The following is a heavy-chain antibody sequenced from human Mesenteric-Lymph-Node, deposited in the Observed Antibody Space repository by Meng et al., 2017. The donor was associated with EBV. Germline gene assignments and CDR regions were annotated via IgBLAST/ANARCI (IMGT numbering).Heavy chain of an antibody. CDR1: GYTFTGYY. CDR3: SHTDYFDNTGHH. CDR2: INPNSGGT. V-gene: IGHV1-2*04. D-gene: IGHD3-22*01. J-gene: IGHJ4*02. Sequence: QVQLVQAGAEVKKPGASVKVSCKASGYTFTGYYMHWVRQAPGQGLEWMGWINPNSGGTNYAQKFQGWVTMTRDTSISTAYMELASLRSDDTAVYFCSHTDYFDNTGHHWGQGTLVTVSS.